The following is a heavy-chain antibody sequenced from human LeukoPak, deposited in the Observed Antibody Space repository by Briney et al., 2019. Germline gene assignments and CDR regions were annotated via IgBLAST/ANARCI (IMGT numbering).Heavy chain of an antibody. Sequence: PSETLSLTCAVYGGSFSGYYWSWIRQPPGKGLEWIGEINHSGSTNYNPSLKSRVTISVDTSKNQFSLKLSSVTAADTAVYYCARESHYYYDSSDYPEFDYWGQGTLVTVSS. CDR1: GGSFSGYY. CDR2: INHSGST. D-gene: IGHD3-22*01. J-gene: IGHJ4*02. CDR3: ARESHYYYDSSDYPEFDY. V-gene: IGHV4-34*01.